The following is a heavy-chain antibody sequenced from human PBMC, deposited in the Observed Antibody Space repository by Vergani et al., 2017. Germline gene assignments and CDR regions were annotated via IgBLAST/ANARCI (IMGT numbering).Heavy chain of an antibody. D-gene: IGHD5-18*01. CDR2: IKSKTDGGTT. CDR1: GFTFSNAW. Sequence: EVQLVESGGGLVKPGGSLRLSCAASGFTFSNAWMNWVRQAPGKGLEWVGRIKSKTDGGTTDYAAPVKGRFTISRDDSKNTLYLQMNSLKTEDTAVYYWTADPRVQVWFWRRRTTADRYCWGQGTLVTVAA. J-gene: IGHJ4*02. CDR3: TADPRVQVWFWRRRTTADRYC. V-gene: IGHV3-15*01.